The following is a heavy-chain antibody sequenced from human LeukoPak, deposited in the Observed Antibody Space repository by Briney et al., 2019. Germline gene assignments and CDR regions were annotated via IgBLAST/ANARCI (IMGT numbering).Heavy chain of an antibody. V-gene: IGHV4-39*01. D-gene: IGHD1-1*01. J-gene: IGHJ4*02. CDR3: AAGYTEYYFDY. Sequence: PSETLSLTCTVSGGSISSSSYYWGWIRQPPGKGLEWIGSIYYSGSTYYNPSLKSRVTISVDTSKNQFSLKLSSVTAADTAVYYCAAGYTEYYFDYWGQGTLVTVSS. CDR1: GGSISSSSYY. CDR2: IYYSGST.